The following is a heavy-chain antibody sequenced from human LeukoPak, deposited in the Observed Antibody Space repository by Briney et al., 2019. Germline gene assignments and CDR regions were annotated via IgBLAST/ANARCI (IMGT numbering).Heavy chain of an antibody. J-gene: IGHJ5*02. CDR3: ARDVYNYGYVNWFDP. Sequence: GGTLRLSCAASGFTFSSYGMSWVRQAPGKGLEWVSAISGSGGSTYYADSVKGRFTISRDNSKNSLYLQMNSLRAEDTAVYYCARDVYNYGYVNWFDPWGQGTRVTVSS. CDR1: GFTFSSYG. V-gene: IGHV3-23*01. CDR2: ISGSGGST. D-gene: IGHD5-18*01.